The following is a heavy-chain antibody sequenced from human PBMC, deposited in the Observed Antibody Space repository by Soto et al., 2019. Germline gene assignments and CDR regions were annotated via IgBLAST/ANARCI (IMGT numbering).Heavy chain of an antibody. V-gene: IGHV1-69*13. Sequence: EASVKVSCKASGGTFSSYAISWVRQAPGQGLEWMGGIIPIFGTANYAQKFQGRVTITADESTSTAYMELSSLRSEDTAVYYCARSVGITISALDYWGQGTLVTVSS. CDR1: GGTFSSYA. J-gene: IGHJ4*02. CDR2: IIPIFGTA. CDR3: ARSVGITISALDY. D-gene: IGHD3-3*01.